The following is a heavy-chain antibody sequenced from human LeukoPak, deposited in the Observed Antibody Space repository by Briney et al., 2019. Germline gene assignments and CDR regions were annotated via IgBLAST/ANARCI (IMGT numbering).Heavy chain of an antibody. CDR1: GYYITTYH. D-gene: IGHD3-9*01. V-gene: IGHV4-4*07. Sequence: PSETLSLTCTVSGYYITTYHWSWIRQSAGKGLEWIGRIYNTGSTNYNPSLKSRVTMSIATSEDQFSLRVTSVTAADTAIYYCARDVLYNSGYSFFDYWGQGILVTVSS. J-gene: IGHJ4*02. CDR3: ARDVLYNSGYSFFDY. CDR2: IYNTGST.